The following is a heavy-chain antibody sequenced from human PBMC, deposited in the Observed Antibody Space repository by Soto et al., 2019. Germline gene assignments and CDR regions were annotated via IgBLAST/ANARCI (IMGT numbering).Heavy chain of an antibody. CDR2: IYPGDSDT. D-gene: IGHD4-4*01. V-gene: IGHV5-51*01. Sequence: GESLKISCKGSGYSFTSYWIGWVRQMPGKGLEWMGIIYPGDSDTRYSPSFQGQVTISADKSISTAYLQWSSLKASDTAMYYCARHGAYSSPLGSYYYYYGMDVWGQGTTVTVSS. CDR1: GYSFTSYW. CDR3: ARHGAYSSPLGSYYYYYGMDV. J-gene: IGHJ6*02.